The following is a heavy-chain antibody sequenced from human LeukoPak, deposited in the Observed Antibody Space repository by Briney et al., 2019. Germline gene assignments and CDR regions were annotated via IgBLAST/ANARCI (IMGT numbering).Heavy chain of an antibody. D-gene: IGHD3-22*01. CDR1: GYTLTELS. CDR3: ATRYYDSSGYRLFDY. V-gene: IGHV1-24*01. Sequence: ASVKVSCKVSGYTLTELSMHWVRQAPGKGLEWMGGFDPEDGETIYAQKFQGRVTMTEDTSTDTAYMELSSLRSEDTAVYYCATRYYDSSGYRLFDYWGQGTLVTVFS. CDR2: FDPEDGET. J-gene: IGHJ4*02.